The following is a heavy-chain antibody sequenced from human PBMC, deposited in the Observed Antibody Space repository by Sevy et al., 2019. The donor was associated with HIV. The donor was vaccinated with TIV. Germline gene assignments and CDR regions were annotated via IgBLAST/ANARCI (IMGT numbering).Heavy chain of an antibody. CDR1: GFTFSSYA. CDR3: ARGFGRWLQYPFDY. J-gene: IGHJ4*02. V-gene: IGHV3-30-3*01. Sequence: PGGSLRLSCAASGFTFSSYAMHWVRQAPGKGLEWVAVISYDGSNKYYADSVKGRFTISRDNSKNTLYLQMNSLRAEDTAVYYCARGFGRWLQYPFDYWGQGTLVTVSS. CDR2: ISYDGSNK. D-gene: IGHD5-12*01.